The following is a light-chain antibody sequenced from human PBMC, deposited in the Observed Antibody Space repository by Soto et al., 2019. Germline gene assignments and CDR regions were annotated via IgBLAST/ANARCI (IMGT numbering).Light chain of an antibody. CDR3: AAWADSLNGFLL. CDR2: NNN. CDR1: SSNIGTNT. Sequence: QSVLTQPPSASGTPGQRVTISCSGSSSNIGTNTVNWYLQLPGTAPKLLIYNNNQRPSGVPERFSGSKSGTSASLAISGLHSEDEANYYCAAWADSLNGFLLFGYGTKVTVL. V-gene: IGLV1-44*01. J-gene: IGLJ6*01.